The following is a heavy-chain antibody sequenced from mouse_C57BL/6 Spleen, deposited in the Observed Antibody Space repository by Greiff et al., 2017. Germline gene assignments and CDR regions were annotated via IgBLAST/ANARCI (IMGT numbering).Heavy chain of an antibody. CDR2: IDPSDSYT. CDR3: ARGGYYAMDD. V-gene: IGHV1-59*01. J-gene: IGHJ4*01. Sequence: QVQLQQPGAELVRPGTSVKLSCKASGYTFTSYWMHWVKQRPGQGLEWIGVIDPSDSYTNYNQKFKGKATLTVDTSSSTAYMQLSSLKSEDSAVYYCARGGYYAMDDWGQGTSVTVSS. CDR1: GYTFTSYW.